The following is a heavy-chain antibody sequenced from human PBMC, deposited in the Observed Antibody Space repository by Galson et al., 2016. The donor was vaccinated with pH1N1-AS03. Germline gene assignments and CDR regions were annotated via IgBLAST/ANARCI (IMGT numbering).Heavy chain of an antibody. CDR2: INPSDGNT. J-gene: IGHJ6*02. Sequence: SVKVSCKASGYTFTSYYIHWVRQAPGQGREWMGIINPSDGNTNYAQRFQGRVTMTRDTSTSTVYMELSRLRSDDTAVYYCAGVSAGLTGYYYAMDVWGQGTTVTVSS. D-gene: IGHD4/OR15-4a*01. CDR1: GYTFTSYY. CDR3: AGVSAGLTGYYYAMDV. V-gene: IGHV1-46*01.